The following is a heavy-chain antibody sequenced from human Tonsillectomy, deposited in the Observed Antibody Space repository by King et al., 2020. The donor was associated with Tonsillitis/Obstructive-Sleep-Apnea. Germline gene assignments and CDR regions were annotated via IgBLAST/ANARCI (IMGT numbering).Heavy chain of an antibody. V-gene: IGHV3-53*01. CDR3: ARGYSSSQPYXYYMDV. D-gene: IGHD6-6*01. J-gene: IGHJ6*03. CDR1: GFTVSSNY. Sequence: VQLVESGGGLIQPGGSLRLSCAASGFTVSSNYMSWVRQAPGKGLEWVSVIYSGGSTYYADSVKGRFTISRDNSKNTLYLQMNSLRAEDTAVYYCARGYSSSQPYXYYMDVWGKGTTVTVSS. CDR2: IYSGGST.